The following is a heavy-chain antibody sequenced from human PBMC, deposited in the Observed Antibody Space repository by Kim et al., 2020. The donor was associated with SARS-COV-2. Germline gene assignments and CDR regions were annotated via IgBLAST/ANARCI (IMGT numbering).Heavy chain of an antibody. D-gene: IGHD3-3*01. Sequence: SETLSLTCTVSGGSISSYYWSWIRQPPGKGLEWIGYIYYSGSTNYNPSLKSRVTISVDTSKNQFSLKLSSVTAADTAVYYCARFQHDFWSGFYRFDYYYGMDVWSQGTTVTVSS. CDR3: ARFQHDFWSGFYRFDYYYGMDV. CDR2: IYYSGST. J-gene: IGHJ6*02. V-gene: IGHV4-59*01. CDR1: GGSISSYY.